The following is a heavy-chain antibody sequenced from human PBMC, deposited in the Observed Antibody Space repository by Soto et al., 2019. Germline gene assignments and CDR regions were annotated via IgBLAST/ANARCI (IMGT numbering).Heavy chain of an antibody. CDR3: ARVCGGDCHYGMDV. V-gene: IGHV4-59*12. CDR1: GGSISSYY. D-gene: IGHD2-21*02. Sequence: SETLSLTCTVSGGSISSYYWSWIRQPPGKGLEWIGYIYYSGSTNYNPSLKSRVTMSVDTSKNQFSLKLSSVTAADTAVYYCARVCGGDCHYGMDVWGQGTTVTVSS. J-gene: IGHJ6*02. CDR2: IYYSGST.